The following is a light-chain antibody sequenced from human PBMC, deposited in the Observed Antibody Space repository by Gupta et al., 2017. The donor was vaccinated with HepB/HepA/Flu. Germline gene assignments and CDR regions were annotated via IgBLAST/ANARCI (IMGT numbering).Light chain of an antibody. J-gene: IGKJ5*01. CDR2: DAS. V-gene: IGKV3-11*01. Sequence: EIVLTQSPATLSLSPGERATLSCRASQSVSSYLAWYQQTPGQAPRLLIYDASNRATGIPARCSGSGSGTDFTLTISRLEPEDVAVYYRQQRSNAITFGQGTRLEMK. CDR1: QSVSSY. CDR3: QQRSNAIT.